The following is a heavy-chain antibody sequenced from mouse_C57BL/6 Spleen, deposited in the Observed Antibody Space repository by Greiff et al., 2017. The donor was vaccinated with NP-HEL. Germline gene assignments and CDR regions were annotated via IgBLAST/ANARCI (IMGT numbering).Heavy chain of an antibody. V-gene: IGHV1-80*01. CDR2: IYPGDGDT. CDR1: GYAFSSYW. J-gene: IGHJ2*01. CDR3: ARLGPRIDDY. Sequence: QVHVKQSGAELVKPGASVKISCKASGYAFSSYWMNWVKQRPGKGLEWIGQIYPGDGDTNYNGKFKGKATLTADKSSSTAYMQLSSLTSEDSAVYFCARLGPRIDDYWGQGTTLTVSS. D-gene: IGHD4-1*01.